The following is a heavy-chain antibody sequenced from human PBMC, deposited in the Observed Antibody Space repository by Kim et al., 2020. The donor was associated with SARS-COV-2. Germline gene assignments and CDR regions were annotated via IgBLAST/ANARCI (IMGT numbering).Heavy chain of an antibody. J-gene: IGHJ2*01. D-gene: IGHD6-13*01. V-gene: IGHV3-7*01. Sequence: GGSLRLSCAASGFTFSIYWMSWVRQAPGKGLEWVATIKQDGSDQFYVDSVRGRFTISRDNAKDSLYLQMNSLRGEDTAVYYCARSRRLAGAGLYWYFDLWGRGTLVTVSS. CDR3: ARSRRLAGAGLYWYFDL. CDR1: GFTFSIYW. CDR2: IKQDGSDQ.